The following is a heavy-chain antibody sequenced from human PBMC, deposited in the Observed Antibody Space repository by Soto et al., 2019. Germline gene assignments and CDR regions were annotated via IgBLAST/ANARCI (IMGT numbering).Heavy chain of an antibody. Sequence: QVQLVQSGAEVKEPGASVKVSCKASGYTFTNYPMFWVRQAPGQGLEWLGWINTGNGNTKCSQKFQGRVTITWDTSATTTYIELSSLRSEDTAVYYCASGHCSGDCYSDYWGQGTLVTVSS. J-gene: IGHJ4*02. CDR3: ASGHCSGDCYSDY. D-gene: IGHD2-21*02. V-gene: IGHV1-3*04. CDR2: INTGNGNT. CDR1: GYTFTNYP.